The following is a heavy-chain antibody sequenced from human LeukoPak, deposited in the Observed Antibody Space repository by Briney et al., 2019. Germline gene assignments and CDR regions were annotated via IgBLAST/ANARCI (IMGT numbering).Heavy chain of an antibody. Sequence: GGSLTLSCAASGFTFSSYAMSWVRQAPGKGLEWVSAISGSGGSTYYADSVKGRFTISRDNSKNTLYLQMNSLRAEDTAVYYCAKDLTPVGATPYYFDYWGQGTLVTVSS. D-gene: IGHD1-26*01. CDR2: ISGSGGST. J-gene: IGHJ4*02. V-gene: IGHV3-23*01. CDR3: AKDLTPVGATPYYFDY. CDR1: GFTFSSYA.